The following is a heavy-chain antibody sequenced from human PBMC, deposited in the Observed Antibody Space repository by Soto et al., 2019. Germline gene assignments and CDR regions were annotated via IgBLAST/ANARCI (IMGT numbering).Heavy chain of an antibody. V-gene: IGHV3-66*01. J-gene: IGHJ3*02. Sequence: EVQLVESGGGLVQPGGSLRLSCAASGFTVSSNYMSWVRQAPGKGLEWVSAIYSGGSTYYADSVKGSFTISRDNSKNTQHLDMNSRGAEDTAVYYCSSFHRRDAFDIWGQGTMVTVSS. CDR3: SSFHRRDAFDI. CDR2: IYSGGST. CDR1: GFTVSSNY.